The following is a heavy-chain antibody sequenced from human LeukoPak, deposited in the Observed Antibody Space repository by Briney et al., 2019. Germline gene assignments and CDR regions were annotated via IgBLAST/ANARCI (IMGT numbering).Heavy chain of an antibody. J-gene: IGHJ6*02. CDR1: GFAFSDYW. V-gene: IGHV3-48*01. CDR3: ARMNDFWSGYYFLYYYYGMDV. Sequence: PGGSLRLSCAASGFAFSDYWMSWVRQAPGKGLEWVSYISSSSSTIYYADSVKGRFTISRDNAKNSLYLQMNSLRAEDTAVYYCARMNDFWSGYYFLYYYYGMDVWGQGTTVTVSS. CDR2: ISSSSSTI. D-gene: IGHD3-3*01.